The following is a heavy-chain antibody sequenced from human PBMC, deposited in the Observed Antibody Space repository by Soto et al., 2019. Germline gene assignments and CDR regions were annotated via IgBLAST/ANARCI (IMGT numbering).Heavy chain of an antibody. V-gene: IGHV4-34*01. J-gene: IGHJ1*01. CDR2: INHSGST. D-gene: IGHD3-9*01. CDR1: GGSFSGYY. Sequence: SETLSLTCAVYGGSFSGYYWTWIRQPPGTGLEWIGEINHSGSTNYNPSLKSRVTISVDTSKNQFSLKLTSVTAADTAVYYCARPGLDWGSLEHWGQGTRVTVSS. CDR3: ARPGLDWGSLEH.